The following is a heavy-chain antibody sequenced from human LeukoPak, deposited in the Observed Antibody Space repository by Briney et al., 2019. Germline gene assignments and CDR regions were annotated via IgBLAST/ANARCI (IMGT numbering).Heavy chain of an antibody. CDR2: IYTSGST. D-gene: IGHD5-18*01. Sequence: SETLSLTCTVSGGSISSGSYYWSWIRQPAGKGLEWIGRIYTSGSTNYNPSLKSRVTILVDTSKNQFSLKLSSVTAADTAVYYCARAPHYSFLDYWGQGTLVTVSS. J-gene: IGHJ4*02. V-gene: IGHV4-61*02. CDR3: ARAPHYSFLDY. CDR1: GGSISSGSYY.